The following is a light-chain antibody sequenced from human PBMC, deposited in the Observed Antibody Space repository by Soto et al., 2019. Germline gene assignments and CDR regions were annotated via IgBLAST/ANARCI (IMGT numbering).Light chain of an antibody. V-gene: IGKV1-39*01. CDR2: AAS. Sequence: DIQMTQSPSSLSASVGDRVTITCRASQSIRTYLNWYHQKPGKAPKLLIYAASSLQSGVPSRFSGSGSGTDFTLNISSLQPEDFATYYCQQSYSNPKTFGQGTKVDIK. CDR1: QSIRTY. J-gene: IGKJ1*01. CDR3: QQSYSNPKT.